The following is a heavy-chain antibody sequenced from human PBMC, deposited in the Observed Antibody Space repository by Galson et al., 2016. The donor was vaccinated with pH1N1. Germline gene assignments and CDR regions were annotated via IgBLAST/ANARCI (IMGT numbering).Heavy chain of an antibody. V-gene: IGHV3-74*01. CDR2: IDEDGETT. CDR3: ARDLCGREDY. J-gene: IGHJ4*02. CDR1: GFTFMSYE. D-gene: IGHD1-26*01. Sequence: SLRLSCAASGFTFMSYEMNWVRQDPAKGLVWVARIDEDGETTNYADSVRGRFTIYRDNAKNTLYLEMNSLRAEDTAVYYCARDLCGREDYWGQGTLVTVSS.